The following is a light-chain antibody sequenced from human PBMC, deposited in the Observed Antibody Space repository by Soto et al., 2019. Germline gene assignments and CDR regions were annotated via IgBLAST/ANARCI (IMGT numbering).Light chain of an antibody. J-gene: IGLJ2*01. CDR1: TSNIGSNS. CDR2: SDT. V-gene: IGLV1-44*01. CDR3: SSYVTSNVVV. Sequence: QSVLTQPPSASGTPGQRVTISCSGGTSNIGSNSVHWYQQLPGTAPQLLIHSDTQRPSGVPDRFSGSKSGTSASLAISGLQSEDEAIYYCSSYVTSNVVVFGGGTKLTVL.